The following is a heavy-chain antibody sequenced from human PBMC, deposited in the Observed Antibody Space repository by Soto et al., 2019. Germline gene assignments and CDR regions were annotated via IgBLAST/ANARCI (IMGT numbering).Heavy chain of an antibody. J-gene: IGHJ4*02. CDR2: ISYDGSNK. D-gene: IGHD3-10*01. CDR3: ARDETARRFGEQIDY. V-gene: IGHV3-30-3*01. CDR1: GFTFSSYA. Sequence: GGSLRLSCAASGFTFSSYAMHWVRQAPGKGLEWVAVISYDGSNKYYADSVKGRFTISRDNSKNTLYLQMNSLRAEDTAVYYCARDETARRFGEQIDYWGQGTLVTVSS.